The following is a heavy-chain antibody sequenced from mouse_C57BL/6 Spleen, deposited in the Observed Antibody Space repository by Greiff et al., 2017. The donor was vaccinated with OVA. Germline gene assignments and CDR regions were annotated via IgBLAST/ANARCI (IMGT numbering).Heavy chain of an antibody. CDR1: GFTFSDYG. J-gene: IGHJ3*01. Sequence: EVKLVESGGGLVKPGGSLKLSCAASGFTFSDYGMHWVRQAPEKGLEWVAYISSGSSTIYYADTVKGRFTISRDNAKNTLFLQMTSLRSEDTAMYYCARPLYYGSRPAWFAYWGQGTLVTVSA. CDR2: ISSGSSTI. CDR3: ARPLYYGSRPAWFAY. D-gene: IGHD1-1*01. V-gene: IGHV5-17*01.